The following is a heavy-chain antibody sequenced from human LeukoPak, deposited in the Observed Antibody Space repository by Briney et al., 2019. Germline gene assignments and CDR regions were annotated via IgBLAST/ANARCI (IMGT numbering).Heavy chain of an antibody. D-gene: IGHD3-10*01. CDR3: ATLTRVRGVFDY. CDR1: GGSISSGSYY. J-gene: IGHJ4*02. V-gene: IGHV4-61*02. Sequence: SETLSLTCTVSGGSISSGSYYWSWIRQPAGKGLEWIGRIYTSGSTNYNPSLKSRVTISVDTSKNQFSLKLSSVTAADTAVYYCATLTRVRGVFDYWGQGTLVTVSS. CDR2: IYTSGST.